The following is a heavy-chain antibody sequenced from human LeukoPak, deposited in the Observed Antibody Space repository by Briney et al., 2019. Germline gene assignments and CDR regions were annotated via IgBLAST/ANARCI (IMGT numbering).Heavy chain of an antibody. J-gene: IGHJ4*02. CDR2: IYGSSRT. Sequence: GGSLRLSCAGSGFIVSSNYMSWVRQAAGKGLEWVSVIYGSSRTYYADSVKGRFTISRDNSKDTVYLQMDSLRAEDTAVYYCARDSSHGKWYHFDSWGQGTLVTVSS. CDR1: GFIVSSNY. CDR3: ARDSSHGKWYHFDS. D-gene: IGHD2-2*01. V-gene: IGHV3-66*01.